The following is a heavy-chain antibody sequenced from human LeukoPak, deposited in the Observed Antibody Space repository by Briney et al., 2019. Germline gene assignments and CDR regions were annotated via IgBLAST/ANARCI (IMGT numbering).Heavy chain of an antibody. Sequence: GGSLRLSCAASGFSFSRYWMSWVRQAPGKGLEWVANIKQDGSEKYYVDSVKGRFTISRDNAKNSLYLQMNSLIAEDTAVYYCARDRPHGSGTYYMDVWGKGTTVTVSS. CDR1: GFSFSRYW. D-gene: IGHD3-10*01. CDR2: IKQDGSEK. CDR3: ARDRPHGSGTYYMDV. J-gene: IGHJ6*03. V-gene: IGHV3-7*01.